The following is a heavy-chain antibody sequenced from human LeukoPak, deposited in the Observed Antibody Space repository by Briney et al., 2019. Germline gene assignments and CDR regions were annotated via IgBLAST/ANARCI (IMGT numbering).Heavy chain of an antibody. CDR3: ARRGTGTYYYYYYSMDV. V-gene: IGHV3-20*04. Sequence: GGSLRLSCAASDFTFDDYGMSWVRQAPGKGLEWVSGINWNGGSTGYADSVKGRFTISRDNAKNSLYLQMNSLRAEDTALYYCARRGTGTYYYYYYSMDVWGKGTTVTVSS. D-gene: IGHD1-7*01. CDR1: DFTFDDYG. J-gene: IGHJ6*03. CDR2: INWNGGST.